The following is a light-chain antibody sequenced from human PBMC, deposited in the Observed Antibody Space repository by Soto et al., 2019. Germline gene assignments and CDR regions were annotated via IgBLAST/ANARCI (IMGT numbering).Light chain of an antibody. J-gene: IGKJ4*01. CDR1: HSVSSY. V-gene: IGKV3-11*01. CDR3: QQRSIWPLP. CDR2: DAS. Sequence: LGLTQSLATLSLKPGERTTLSCRASHSVSSYLAWYLQKPGQAPGLLIYDASNRATGIPARFSGTGSGIDFTLTLSGLEPEDFAVYYCQQRSIWPLPFGGGTKVDIK.